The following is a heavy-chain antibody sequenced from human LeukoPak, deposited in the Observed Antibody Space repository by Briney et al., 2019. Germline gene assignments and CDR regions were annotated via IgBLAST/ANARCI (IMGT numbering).Heavy chain of an antibody. CDR3: ARERVITFGGVIVFIYYGMDV. J-gene: IGHJ6*02. CDR1: GYTFTGYY. D-gene: IGHD3-16*02. V-gene: IGHV1-2*04. CDR2: INPNSGGT. Sequence: ASAKVSCKASGYTFTGYYMHWVRQAPGQGLEWMGWINPNSGGTNYAQKFQGWVTMTRDTSISTAYMELSRLRSDDTAVYYCARERVITFGGVIVFIYYGMDVWGQGTTVTVSS.